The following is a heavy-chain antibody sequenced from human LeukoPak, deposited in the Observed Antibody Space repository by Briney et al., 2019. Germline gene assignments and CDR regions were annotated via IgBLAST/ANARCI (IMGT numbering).Heavy chain of an antibody. V-gene: IGHV3-7*04. CDR3: VRQYNSSWLQFFDY. D-gene: IGHD6-13*01. CDR2: IKQDGSAK. CDR1: GLTFSDYW. J-gene: IGHJ4*02. Sequence: PGGSLRLSCAAAGLTFSDYWMTWVRQAPGKGLEWLANIKQDGSAKYYVDSAQGRFTISRDNAKNSLYLQMNSLRAEDTAIYYCVRQYNSSWLQFFDYWGQGTLVTVSS.